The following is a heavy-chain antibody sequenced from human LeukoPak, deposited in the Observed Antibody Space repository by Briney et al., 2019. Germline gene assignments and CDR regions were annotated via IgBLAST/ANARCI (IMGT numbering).Heavy chain of an antibody. CDR1: GFTFSSYS. J-gene: IGHJ4*02. D-gene: IGHD3-16*01. CDR3: ARHLRSTRGESFDY. CDR2: ISSSSSTI. Sequence: SGGSLRLSCAASGFTFSSYSMNWVRQAPGKGLEWVSYISSSSSTIYYADSVKGRFTISRDNAKNSLYLQMNSLRAEDTAVYYCARHLRSTRGESFDYWGQGTLVTVSS. V-gene: IGHV3-48*01.